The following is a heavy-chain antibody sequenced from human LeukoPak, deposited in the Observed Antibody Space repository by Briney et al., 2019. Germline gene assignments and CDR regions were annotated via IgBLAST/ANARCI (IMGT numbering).Heavy chain of an antibody. CDR1: GYSISSGYY. J-gene: IGHJ4*02. D-gene: IGHD4-11*01. CDR2: SYRSGST. V-gene: IGHV4-38-2*01. CDR3: ARVSTTVAVKY. Sequence: KPSETLSLTCAVSGYSISSGYYWGWIRQPPGKGLEWIGNSYRSGSTDYNPSLKSRVTISVDTSKNQFSLKLSSATAADTAVYYCARVSTTVAVKYWGQGILVTISS.